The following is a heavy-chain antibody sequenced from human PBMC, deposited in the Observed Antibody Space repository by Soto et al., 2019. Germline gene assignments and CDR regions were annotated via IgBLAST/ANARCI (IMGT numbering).Heavy chain of an antibody. Sequence: SETLSLTCTVSGGSISSSSYYWGWIRQPPGKGLEWIGSIYYSGSTYYNPSLKSRVTISVDTSKNQFSLKLSSVTAADTAVYYCARHVDDFWSGYYTGQGYYYYMDVWGKGTTVTVSS. CDR1: GGSISSSSYY. J-gene: IGHJ6*03. CDR3: ARHVDDFWSGYYTGQGYYYYMDV. D-gene: IGHD3-3*01. CDR2: IYYSGST. V-gene: IGHV4-39*01.